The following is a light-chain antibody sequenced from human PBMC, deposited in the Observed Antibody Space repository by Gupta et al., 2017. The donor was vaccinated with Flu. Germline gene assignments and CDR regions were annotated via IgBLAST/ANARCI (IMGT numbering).Light chain of an antibody. J-gene: IGLJ1*01. CDR2: CVT. CDR3: DSRKSGSTIHV. V-gene: IGLV2-14*03. Sequence: ITTACPGTMIDVGGCDYVAWYQQHQGKVAQLMMYCVTNRPSGFSNRCSGSKSGSTASLTISGLQAEDEAEYYCDSRKSGSTIHVFGTGTKVTVL. CDR1: MIDVGGCDY.